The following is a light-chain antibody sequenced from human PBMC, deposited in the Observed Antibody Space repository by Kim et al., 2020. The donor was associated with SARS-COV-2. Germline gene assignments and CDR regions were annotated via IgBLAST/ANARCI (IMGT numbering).Light chain of an antibody. CDR3: QQYNTYPYT. CDR1: QSISTW. J-gene: IGKJ2*01. CDR2: DAS. V-gene: IGKV1-5*01. Sequence: DIQMTQSPSTLSSSVGDRVTITCRASQSISTWLAWYQQKPGKAPNLLIYDASSLESGVPSRFSGSGSGTEFTLTISSLQPDDFATYYCQQYNTYPYTFGQGTSWRS.